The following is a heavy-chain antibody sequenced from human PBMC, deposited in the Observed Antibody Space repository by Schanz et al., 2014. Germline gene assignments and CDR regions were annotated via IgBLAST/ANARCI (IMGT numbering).Heavy chain of an antibody. CDR3: AKDHPSSGWPAFDV. V-gene: IGHV3-23*04. Sequence: EVQLVESGGGLVQPGGSLRLSCAASGFTFTGYVMTWVRQAPGKGLEWVSGLSASGGHTYYADSVKGRFTISRDSSKNTLYLQMNSLRADDSAIYYCAKDHPSSGWPAFDVWGQGTQVTVAS. CDR1: GFTFTGYV. CDR2: LSASGGHT. D-gene: IGHD6-19*01. J-gene: IGHJ4*02.